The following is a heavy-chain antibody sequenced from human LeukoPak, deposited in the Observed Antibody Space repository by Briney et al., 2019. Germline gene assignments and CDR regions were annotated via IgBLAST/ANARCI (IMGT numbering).Heavy chain of an antibody. CDR2: ISWNSGSI. Sequence: GRSLRLSCAASGFTFDEYAMHWVRQAPGKGLEWVSGISWNSGSIGYADSVKGRFTISRDNAKNSLYLQMNSLRAEDMALYYCAKGSTYCGGDCYGYYFDYWGQGTLVTVSS. D-gene: IGHD2-21*01. CDR1: GFTFDEYA. CDR3: AKGSTYCGGDCYGYYFDY. V-gene: IGHV3-9*03. J-gene: IGHJ4*02.